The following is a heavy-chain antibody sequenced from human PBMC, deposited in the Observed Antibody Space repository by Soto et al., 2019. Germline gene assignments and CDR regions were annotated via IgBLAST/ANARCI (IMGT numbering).Heavy chain of an antibody. V-gene: IGHV1-18*01. CDR1: GYTFTNYV. Sequence: ASVKVSCKASGYTFTNYVIHWVRQAPGQGLEWMGWISPLKGNTKYAQKVQGKVSVTTDTSTNTVYMELSGLRYDDTALYYCARSGEHPFDFWGQGTLVTVSS. D-gene: IGHD6-25*01. CDR3: ARSGEHPFDF. J-gene: IGHJ4*02. CDR2: ISPLKGNT.